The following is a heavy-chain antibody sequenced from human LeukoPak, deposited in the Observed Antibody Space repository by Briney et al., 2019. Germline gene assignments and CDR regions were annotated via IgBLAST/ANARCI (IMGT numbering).Heavy chain of an antibody. CDR1: GYTFTSYG. V-gene: IGHV1-18*01. Sequence: ASVKVSCKASGYTFTSYGISWVRQAPGQGLEWMGWISAYNGNTNYAQKFQGRVTMTRNTSISTAYMELSSLRSEDTAVYYCARGYYDILTGYYMGDDYWGQGTLVTVSS. CDR2: ISAYNGNT. CDR3: ARGYYDILTGYYMGDDY. D-gene: IGHD3-9*01. J-gene: IGHJ4*02.